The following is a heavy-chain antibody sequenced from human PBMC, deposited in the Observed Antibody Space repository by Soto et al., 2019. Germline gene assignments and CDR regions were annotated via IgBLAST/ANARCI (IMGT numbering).Heavy chain of an antibody. Sequence: GGSLRLSCAASGFTFSSYSMNWVRQAPGKGLEWVSSISSSSSYIYYADSVKGRFTISRDNAKNSLYLQMNSLRAEDTAVYYCARDSSRFLEWLTGYYYGMDVWGQGTTVTVSS. J-gene: IGHJ6*02. CDR3: ARDSSRFLEWLTGYYYGMDV. V-gene: IGHV3-21*01. CDR1: GFTFSSYS. CDR2: ISSSSSYI. D-gene: IGHD3-3*01.